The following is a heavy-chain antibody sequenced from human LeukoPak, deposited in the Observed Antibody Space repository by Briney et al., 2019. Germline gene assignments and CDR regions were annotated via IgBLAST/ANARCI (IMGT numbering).Heavy chain of an antibody. CDR3: ARAPVTSCRGAFCYPFDY. V-gene: IGHV3-23*01. Sequence: PSETLSLTCTVSGGSISSYYWSWVRQAPGKGLEWVSASSSSDPGTYYADSVRGRFTISRDNSKNTLYLQMNRLRVDDAAVYYCARAPVTSCRGAFCYPFDYWGQGILVTVSS. J-gene: IGHJ4*02. CDR1: GGSISSYY. CDR2: SSSSDPGT. D-gene: IGHD2-21*01.